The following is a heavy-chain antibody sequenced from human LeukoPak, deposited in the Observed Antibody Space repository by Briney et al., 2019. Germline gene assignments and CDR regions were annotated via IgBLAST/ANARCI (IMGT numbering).Heavy chain of an antibody. Sequence: ASLKVSCKASGYTFTSQDINWVRQAPGQGLEWMVWMNPNRDYTGCEQKFQGRLTMTRDTSHDTAYMELSGLRSEDTAMYYCARAQAVTSWYFDLWGQGTLVIVSS. CDR3: ARAQAVTSWYFDL. V-gene: IGHV1-8*01. J-gene: IGHJ2*01. CDR2: MNPNRDYT. CDR1: GYTFTSQD. D-gene: IGHD2-15*01.